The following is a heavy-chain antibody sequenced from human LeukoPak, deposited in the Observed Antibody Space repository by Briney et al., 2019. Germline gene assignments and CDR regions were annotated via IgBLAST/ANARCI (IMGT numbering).Heavy chain of an antibody. CDR3: ARGYDFWSGYPNFDY. D-gene: IGHD3-3*01. Sequence: ASVKVSCKASGYTFTSYGISWVRQAPGQGLEWMGWISAYNGNTNYAQKLQGRVTMTTDTSTSTAYMELRSLRSDDTAVYYCARGYDFWSGYPNFDYWDQGTLVTVSS. CDR2: ISAYNGNT. V-gene: IGHV1-18*01. J-gene: IGHJ4*02. CDR1: GYTFTSYG.